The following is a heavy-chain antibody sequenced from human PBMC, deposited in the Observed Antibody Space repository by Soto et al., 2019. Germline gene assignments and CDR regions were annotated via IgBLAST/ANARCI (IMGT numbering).Heavy chain of an antibody. Sequence: SETLSLTCTVSGVSISSGGYYWSWIRQHPGKGLEWIGYIYYSGSSYYNPSLKSRVTTSVDTSKNQFSLKLSYVTAADTAVYYCARCALEGYYYFGMDVWGQGTTVTVSS. J-gene: IGHJ6*02. CDR3: ARCALEGYYYFGMDV. CDR1: GVSISSGGYY. D-gene: IGHD3-3*01. CDR2: IYYSGSS. V-gene: IGHV4-31*03.